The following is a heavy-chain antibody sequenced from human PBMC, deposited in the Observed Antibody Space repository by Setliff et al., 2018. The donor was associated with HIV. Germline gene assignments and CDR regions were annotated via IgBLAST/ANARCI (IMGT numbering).Heavy chain of an antibody. Sequence: PGGSLRLSCAASGFTFYSYAMSWVRQAPGKGLEWVATMSGSTGDTYYADSVKGRFTISRDNSKNTLSLQMNSLGAEDTAIYYCANRLRGYNKWYYFDYWGQGTLVTVS. J-gene: IGHJ4*02. CDR3: ANRLRGYNKWYYFDY. V-gene: IGHV3-23*01. D-gene: IGHD1-1*01. CDR2: MSGSTGDT. CDR1: GFTFYSYA.